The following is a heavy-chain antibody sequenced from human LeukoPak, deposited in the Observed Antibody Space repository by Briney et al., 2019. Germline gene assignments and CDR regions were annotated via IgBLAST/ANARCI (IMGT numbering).Heavy chain of an antibody. CDR1: GFTFDDYG. J-gene: IGHJ4*02. Sequence: PGGSLRLSCVASGFTFDDYGMTWVRQAPGKGLDWVSGIGWNGVTTGYADSVEGRFTISRDNAKNSLYLQMNSLRVEDTAFYYCARTTAVTPGGGSFDSWGQGTLVIVSS. CDR3: ARTTAVTPGGGSFDS. D-gene: IGHD4-23*01. CDR2: IGWNGVTT. V-gene: IGHV3-20*04.